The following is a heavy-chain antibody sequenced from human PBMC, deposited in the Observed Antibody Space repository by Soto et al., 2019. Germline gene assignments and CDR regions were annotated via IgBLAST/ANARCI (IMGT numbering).Heavy chain of an antibody. J-gene: IGHJ3*02. Sequence: SETLSLTCTVSGGSISSGGHYWSWIRQHPGKGLEWIGYIYYSGNTYYNPSLKSRITISVDTSKNQFSLNLSSVTAADTAVYYCARSSIMYFFFDMWGQGTMVTVSS. D-gene: IGHD3-3*01. CDR3: ARSSIMYFFFDM. CDR1: GGSISSGGHY. V-gene: IGHV4-31*03. CDR2: IYYSGNT.